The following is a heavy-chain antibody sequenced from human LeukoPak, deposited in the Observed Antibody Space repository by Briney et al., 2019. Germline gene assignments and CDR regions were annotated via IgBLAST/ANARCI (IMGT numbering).Heavy chain of an antibody. V-gene: IGHV3-9*01. D-gene: IGHD6-19*01. Sequence: GGSLRLSCVASGFNFNDKAMHWVRQAPGKGLEWVSSISWNSDFIDYADSVKGRFTVSRDNAETSLYLQMNSVRDEDTAFYYCAKTPYSSGRSPFDYWGQGTLVTVSS. CDR1: GFNFNDKA. J-gene: IGHJ4*02. CDR2: ISWNSDFI. CDR3: AKTPYSSGRSPFDY.